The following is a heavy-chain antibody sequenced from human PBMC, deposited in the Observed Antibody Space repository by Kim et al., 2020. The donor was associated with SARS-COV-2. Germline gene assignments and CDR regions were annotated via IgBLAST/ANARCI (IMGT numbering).Heavy chain of an antibody. CDR2: IDADNGNT. V-gene: IGHV1-3*01. J-gene: IGHJ4*02. Sequence: ASVKVSCKASGYTFTSYAFHWVRQAPGQRLEWMGCIDADNGNTKYSQKFQGRVTITRDTSARTAYMELSSLRSEDTAVYYCARNEDYWGQGTLVTVSS. CDR3: ARNEDY. CDR1: GYTFTSYA.